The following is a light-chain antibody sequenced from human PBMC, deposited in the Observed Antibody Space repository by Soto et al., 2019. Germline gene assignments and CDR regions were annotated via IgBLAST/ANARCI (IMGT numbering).Light chain of an antibody. J-gene: IGLJ2*01. V-gene: IGLV7-46*01. CDR2: DAN. CDR1: TGPVTSGHY. CDR3: LLFYSGARPVV. Sequence: QAVVTQEPSLTVSPGGTVTLTCGSTTGPVTSGHYPFWFQQKPGQAPRTLMYDANNKYSWTPARFSGSLLGGKAALTLSGAQPEDEAEYYCLLFYSGARPVVFGGGTKLTVL.